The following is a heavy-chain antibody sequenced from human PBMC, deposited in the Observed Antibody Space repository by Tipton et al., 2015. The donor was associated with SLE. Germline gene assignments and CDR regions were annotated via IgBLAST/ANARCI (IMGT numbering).Heavy chain of an antibody. CDR2: IYYSGST. V-gene: IGHV4-39*07. Sequence: TLSLTCTVSGGSISSSNYYWGWIRQPPGKGLEWIGSIYYSGSTYYNPSLKSRVTISVDTSKNQFSLKLRSVTAADTAVYYCARDPGYCSGGSCSDAFDIWGQGTMVTVSS. J-gene: IGHJ3*02. D-gene: IGHD2-15*01. CDR1: GGSISSSNYY. CDR3: ARDPGYCSGGSCSDAFDI.